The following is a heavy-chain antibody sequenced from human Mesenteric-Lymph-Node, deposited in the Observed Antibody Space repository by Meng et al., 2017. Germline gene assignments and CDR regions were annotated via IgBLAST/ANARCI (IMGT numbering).Heavy chain of an antibody. CDR3: ARDIRPIYGSGNNFDY. D-gene: IGHD3-10*01. CDR1: GGSISSSRHY. V-gene: IGHV4-39*02. Sequence: QRQRRGSGPGLGKPSETLSLTCTVSGGSISSSRHYWGWIRQPPGKGLEWIGSIYYSGSTYYNPSLRSRVTMSLDTSKNQFSLKLSSVTATDTAVYYCARDIRPIYGSGNNFDYWGQGTLVTVSS. J-gene: IGHJ4*02. CDR2: IYYSGST.